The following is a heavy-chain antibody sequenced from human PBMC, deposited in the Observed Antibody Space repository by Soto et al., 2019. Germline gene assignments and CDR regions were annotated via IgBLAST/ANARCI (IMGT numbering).Heavy chain of an antibody. CDR1: GVIFSSYI. Sequence: EVQLLESGGGLIQPGGSLRLSCAASGVIFSSYIMTWVRQAPGKGLECVSGMSGSGDSIYYANSVKGRFTISRDTSKNTLSLQMNSLRAEDTAVYYCAKAVPIRSGSRGLVDDWGQGTLVIVSS. V-gene: IGHV3-23*01. J-gene: IGHJ4*02. CDR3: AKAVPIRSGSRGLVDD. D-gene: IGHD1-26*01. CDR2: MSGSGDSI.